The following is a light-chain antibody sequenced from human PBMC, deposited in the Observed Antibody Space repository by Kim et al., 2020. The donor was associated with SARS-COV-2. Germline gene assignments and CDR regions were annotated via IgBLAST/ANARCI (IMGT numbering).Light chain of an antibody. J-gene: IGLJ3*02. V-gene: IGLV4-69*01. CDR3: QTWGTGIPV. CDR1: RGHRTYA. CDR2: VNSDGSH. Sequence: ASVKLTCTLSRGHRTYAIAWHQQQPEKGPRYLMKVNSDGSHSKGDGIPDRFSGSSSGAVRYLTISSLQSEDEADYYCQTWGTGIPVFGGGTQLTVL.